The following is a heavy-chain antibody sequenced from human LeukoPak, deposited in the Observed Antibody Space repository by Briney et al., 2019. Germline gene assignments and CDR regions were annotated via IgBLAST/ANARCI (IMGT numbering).Heavy chain of an antibody. J-gene: IGHJ4*02. CDR3: ARARGGYDLDY. D-gene: IGHD5-12*01. Sequence: GGSLRLSCAASGFTFSSYWMSWVRQAPGKGLEWVANIKQDGGEKYYVESVKGRVTISRDNVKNSLYLQMNSLRVEDTAVYYCARARGGYDLDYWGQGTLVTVSS. CDR1: GFTFSSYW. V-gene: IGHV3-7*01. CDR2: IKQDGGEK.